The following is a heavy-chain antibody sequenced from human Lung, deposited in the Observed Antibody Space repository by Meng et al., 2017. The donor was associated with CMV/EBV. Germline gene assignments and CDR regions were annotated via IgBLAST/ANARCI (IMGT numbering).Heavy chain of an antibody. CDR2: IYPGDSDT. D-gene: IGHD1-26*01. CDR1: GYSFTSYW. CDR3: ARRGIVASYYVDY. J-gene: IGHJ4*02. V-gene: IGHV5-51*01. Sequence: ESXKISXKGSGYSFTSYWIGWVRQMPGKGLEWMGIIYPGDSDTRYSPSFQGQVTISADKSISTAYLQWSSLKASDTAMYYCARRGIVASYYVDYWGQGTLVXVSS.